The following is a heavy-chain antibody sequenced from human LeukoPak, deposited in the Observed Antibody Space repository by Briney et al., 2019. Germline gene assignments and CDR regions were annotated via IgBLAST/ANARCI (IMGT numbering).Heavy chain of an antibody. J-gene: IGHJ1*01. V-gene: IGHV3-30*04. D-gene: IGHD3-10*01. CDR1: GFTFSGYA. Sequence: GGSLRLSCAASGFTFSGYAMHWVRQAPGKGLEWVAVISYDGSNKYYADSVKGRFTISRDNSKNTPYLQMNSLRAEDTAVYYCARNQNWFGELLITEYFQHWGQGTLVTVSS. CDR3: ARNQNWFGELLITEYFQH. CDR2: ISYDGSNK.